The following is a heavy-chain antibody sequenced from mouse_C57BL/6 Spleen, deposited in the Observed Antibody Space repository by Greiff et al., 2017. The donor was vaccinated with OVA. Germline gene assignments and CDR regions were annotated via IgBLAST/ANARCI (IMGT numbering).Heavy chain of an antibody. V-gene: IGHV7-1*01. CDR3: ARDARSSLYAMDY. J-gene: IGHJ4*01. CDR2: SRNKANDYTT. CDR1: GFTFSDFY. Sequence: EVKVVESGGGLVQSGRSLRLSCATSGFTFSDFYMEWVRQAPGKGLEWIAASRNKANDYTTEYSASVKGRFIVSRDTSQSILYLQMNALRAEDTAIYYCARDARSSLYAMDYWGQGTSVTVSS.